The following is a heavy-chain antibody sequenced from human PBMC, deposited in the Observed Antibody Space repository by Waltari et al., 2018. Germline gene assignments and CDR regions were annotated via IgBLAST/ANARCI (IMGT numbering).Heavy chain of an antibody. V-gene: IGHV4-39*02. CDR3: ARSFGGSGSYKFDF. J-gene: IGHJ4*02. CDR1: GGSISTSTHY. Sequence: QLQLQESGPRLVKSSETLSLTCTVSGGSISTSTHYWAWIRQPPGKGPEWIGSVHYNGNVYYNPSLESRVTMSVDTSKNHFSLDLESVTTPDTSIYFCARSFGGSGSYKFDFWGQGILVTVSS. CDR2: VHYNGNV. D-gene: IGHD3-10*01.